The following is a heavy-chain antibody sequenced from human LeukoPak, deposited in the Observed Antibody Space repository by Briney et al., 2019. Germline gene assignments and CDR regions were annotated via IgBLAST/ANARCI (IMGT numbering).Heavy chain of an antibody. V-gene: IGHV4-61*02. CDR3: ARGLRSGVHPPYYYYYYMDV. D-gene: IGHD4-17*01. CDR2: IYTSGST. CDR1: GGSISSGSYY. J-gene: IGHJ6*03. Sequence: SETLSLTCTVSGGSISSGSYYWSWIRQPAGKGLEWIGRIYTSGSTNYNPSLKSRVTISVDTSKNQFSLKLSSVTAADTAVYYCARGLRSGVHPPYYYYYYMDVWGKGTTVTVSS.